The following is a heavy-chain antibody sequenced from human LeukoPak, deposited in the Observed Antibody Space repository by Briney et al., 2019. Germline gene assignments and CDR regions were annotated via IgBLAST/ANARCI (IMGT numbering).Heavy chain of an antibody. CDR3: ARDLPYYDSSGYYYDY. J-gene: IGHJ4*02. Sequence: GGSPRLSCAASGFTFSTYSMNWVRQAPGKGLEWVSSTSGSSIYIYYPASVKGRFTTSRDNAKNSLYLQTNSLRAEDTAVYYCARDLPYYDSSGYYYDYWGQGTLVTVSS. CDR1: GFTFSTYS. D-gene: IGHD3-22*01. V-gene: IGHV3-21*01. CDR2: TSGSSIYI.